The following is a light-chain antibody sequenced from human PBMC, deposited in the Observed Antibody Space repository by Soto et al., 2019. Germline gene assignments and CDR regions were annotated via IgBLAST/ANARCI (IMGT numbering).Light chain of an antibody. J-gene: IGLJ1*01. CDR3: RSYSISTAYL. CDR2: EVN. CDR1: SSDVGGYDY. V-gene: IGLV2-14*01. Sequence: QSALTQPASVSGSPGQSITISCTGTSSDVGGYDYVSWYQLHPGKAPKLMVFEVNNRPSGVSYRFSGSKSGNTASLTISGLQAEDDADYFCRSYSISTAYLFGTGTKLTVL.